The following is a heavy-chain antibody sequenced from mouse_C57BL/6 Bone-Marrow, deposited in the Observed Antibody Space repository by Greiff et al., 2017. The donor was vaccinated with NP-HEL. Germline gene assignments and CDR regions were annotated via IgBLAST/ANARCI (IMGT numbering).Heavy chain of an antibody. D-gene: IGHD2-5*01. CDR2: IWSGGST. CDR1: GYSLTSYG. V-gene: IGHV2-2*01. J-gene: IGHJ4*01. Sequence: QVQLQQSGPGLVQPSQCLSITCKVSGYSLTSYGVPWVRQSPGKGLEWLGVIWSGGSTDYNAAFISRLCISKDNSKSQVFFKLNSLQADDTSIYYCATHYYSNPITDAMDYWGQGTSVTVSS. CDR3: ATHYYSNPITDAMDY.